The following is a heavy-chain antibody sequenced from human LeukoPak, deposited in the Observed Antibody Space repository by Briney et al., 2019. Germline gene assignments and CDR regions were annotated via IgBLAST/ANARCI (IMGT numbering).Heavy chain of an antibody. V-gene: IGHV4-59*01. Sequence: SETPSLTCTVSGGSISSYYWSWIRQPPGKGLEWIGYIYYSGSTNYNPSLKSRVTISVDTSKNQFSLKLSSVTAADTAVYYCASGMAGSWFDPWGQGTLVTVSS. CDR2: IYYSGST. J-gene: IGHJ5*02. CDR1: GGSISSYY. CDR3: ASGMAGSWFDP. D-gene: IGHD6-19*01.